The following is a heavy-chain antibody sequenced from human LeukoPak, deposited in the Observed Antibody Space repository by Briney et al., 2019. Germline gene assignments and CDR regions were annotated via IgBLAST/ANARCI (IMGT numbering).Heavy chain of an antibody. CDR1: GYTFTGYY. V-gene: IGHV1-2*06. Sequence: ASVKVSCKASGYTFTGYYIHWVRQAPGQGLEWMGRINPNSGGTNYAERFQGRVTVTRDTSISTAYMELSRLRSDDTAVYYCARVQDLTGFDPWGPGTLVTVSS. J-gene: IGHJ5*02. CDR2: INPNSGGT. CDR3: ARVQDLTGFDP. D-gene: IGHD7-27*01.